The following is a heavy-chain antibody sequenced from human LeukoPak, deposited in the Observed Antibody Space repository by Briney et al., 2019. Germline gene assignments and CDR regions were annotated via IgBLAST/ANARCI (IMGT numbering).Heavy chain of an antibody. D-gene: IGHD4-17*01. CDR1: GFTFSSYA. V-gene: IGHV3-23*01. CDR3: AKDLYNGDYDGDFDY. J-gene: IGHJ4*02. Sequence: PGGSLRLSCAASGFTFSSYAMSGFRQAPGRGLDWFSAISGSGGSTYYADSVKGRFTISRDNSKNTLYLQMNSLRAEDTAVYYCAKDLYNGDYDGDFDYWGQGTLVTVSS. CDR2: ISGSGGST.